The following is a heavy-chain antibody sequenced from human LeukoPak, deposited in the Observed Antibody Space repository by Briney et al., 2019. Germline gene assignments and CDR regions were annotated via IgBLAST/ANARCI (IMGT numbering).Heavy chain of an antibody. Sequence: ASVKVSCKASGYTFTSYDINWVRQATGQGLEWMGCMNPNSGNTGYAQKFQGRDTMTRNTSISTAYMELSSLRSEDTAVYYCARASSSWYYYYYGMDVWGQGTTVTVSS. CDR3: ARASSSWYYYYYGMDV. D-gene: IGHD6-13*01. J-gene: IGHJ6*02. CDR2: MNPNSGNT. CDR1: GYTFTSYD. V-gene: IGHV1-8*01.